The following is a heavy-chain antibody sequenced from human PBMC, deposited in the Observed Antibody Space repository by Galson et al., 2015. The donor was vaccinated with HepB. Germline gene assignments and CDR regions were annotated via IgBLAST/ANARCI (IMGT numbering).Heavy chain of an antibody. CDR2: IGGSSTRT. CDR1: GFTFDDYA. CDR3: AKDILHWSFGH. V-gene: IGHV3-23*01. Sequence: SLRLSCAASGFTFDDYAMHWVRQAPGKGLEWVAAIGGSSTRTDYAASVQGRFTISRDTSRNILYLHLNFLRAEDTAVYYCAKDILHWSFGHWGQGTLVTVSS. D-gene: IGHD2-8*02. J-gene: IGHJ4*02.